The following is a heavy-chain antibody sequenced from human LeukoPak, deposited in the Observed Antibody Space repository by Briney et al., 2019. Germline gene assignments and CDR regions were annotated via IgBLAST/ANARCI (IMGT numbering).Heavy chain of an antibody. D-gene: IGHD6-19*01. CDR1: GFTFDDYT. J-gene: IGHJ4*02. CDR3: AKDIRRWLGRGGYFDY. CDR2: ISWDGGST. V-gene: IGHV3-43*01. Sequence: GGSLRLSCAASGFTFDDYTMHWVRQAPGKGLEWVSLISWDGGSTYYADSVKGRFTISRDNSKNSLYLQMNSLRTEDTALYYCAKDIRRWLGRGGYFDYWGQGTLVTVSS.